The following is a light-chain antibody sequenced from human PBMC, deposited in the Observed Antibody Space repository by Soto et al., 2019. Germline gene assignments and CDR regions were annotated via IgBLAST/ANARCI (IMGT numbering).Light chain of an antibody. CDR3: QSYDSSLSGWV. CDR1: SSNIGAGYN. V-gene: IGLV1-40*01. CDR2: GNN. J-gene: IGLJ3*02. Sequence: QSVLTQPPSVSGAPGQRVTISCTGSSSNIGAGYNVHWYQQLPGTAPKLLIYGNNNRPSGVPDRFSGSKSGTSASLAITGLQAGDEADYYCQSYDSSLSGWVFGGGTK.